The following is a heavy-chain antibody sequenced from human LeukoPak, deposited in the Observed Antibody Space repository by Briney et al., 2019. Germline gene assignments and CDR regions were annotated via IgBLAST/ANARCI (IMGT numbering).Heavy chain of an antibody. V-gene: IGHV4-39*01. CDR1: GDSISRSSYY. Sequence: SETLSLTCTVAGDSISRSSYYWGWIRQPPGKTLEWIGSIFYSGSTYYNPSLKSRLTISVDTSKYQFSLKLSSVTAADTAVYYCARKVSSGWAPFDYWGQGTLVSVSS. J-gene: IGHJ4*02. D-gene: IGHD6-19*01. CDR2: IFYSGST. CDR3: ARKVSSGWAPFDY.